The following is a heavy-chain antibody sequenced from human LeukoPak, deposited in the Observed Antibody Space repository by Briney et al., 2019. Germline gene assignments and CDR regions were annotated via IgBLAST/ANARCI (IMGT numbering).Heavy chain of an antibody. D-gene: IGHD3-22*01. CDR2: INWNGDT. Sequence: GGSLRLSCAASGFSFDDYGMSWVRQAPGKGLEWVSRINWNGDTDYADSVKGRFTISRDNAKNSLYLQMNSLRAEDTAVYYCARVRAHYYENSGYLAISGAFDIWGQGTMVTVSS. V-gene: IGHV3-20*04. CDR3: ARVRAHYYENSGYLAISGAFDI. J-gene: IGHJ3*02. CDR1: GFSFDDYG.